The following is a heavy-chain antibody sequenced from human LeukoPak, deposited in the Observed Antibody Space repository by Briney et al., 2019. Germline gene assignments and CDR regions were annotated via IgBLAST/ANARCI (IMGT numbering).Heavy chain of an antibody. V-gene: IGHV4-34*01. CDR2: INHFGST. CDR3: ARGVDYYGV. Sequence: SETLSLTCAVYGESFSGYQWSWIRQPPGKGLEWIGEINHFGSTNYNPSLKSRVTISLDTSKKQFSLKLSSVTAADTAVYYCARGVDYYGVWGQGTLVTVSS. J-gene: IGHJ4*02. D-gene: IGHD3-10*01. CDR1: GESFSGYQ.